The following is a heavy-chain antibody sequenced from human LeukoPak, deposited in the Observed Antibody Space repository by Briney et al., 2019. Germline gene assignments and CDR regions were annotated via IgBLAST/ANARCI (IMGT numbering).Heavy chain of an antibody. CDR3: ARAPLAAFDI. V-gene: IGHV4-38-2*02. Sequence: SETLSLTCTVSGYSISSGYYWGWIRQPPGKGLEWIGNIYYSGSTYYNPSLKSRVTISVDRSKNQFSLKLTSVTAADTAVYYCARAPLAAFDIWGQGTLVTVSS. CDR2: IYYSGST. CDR1: GYSISSGYY. J-gene: IGHJ3*02.